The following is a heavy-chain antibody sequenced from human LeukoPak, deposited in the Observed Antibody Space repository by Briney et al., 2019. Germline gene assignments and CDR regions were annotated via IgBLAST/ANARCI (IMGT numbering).Heavy chain of an antibody. CDR3: ARDSGSYGPNDAFDI. CDR1: GFTFSNYA. CDR2: ISYDGNSQ. V-gene: IGHV3-30*03. J-gene: IGHJ3*02. Sequence: PGGSLRLSCAASGFTFSNYAIHWVRQAPGRGLEWVAAISYDGNSQHYGAPVKGRFTISRDNAKNSLYLQMNSLRAEDTAVYYCARDSGSYGPNDAFDIWGQGTMVTVSS. D-gene: IGHD1-26*01.